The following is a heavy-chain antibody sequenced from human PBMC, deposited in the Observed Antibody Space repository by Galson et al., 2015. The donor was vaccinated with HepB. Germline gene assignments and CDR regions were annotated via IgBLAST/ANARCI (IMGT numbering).Heavy chain of an antibody. J-gene: IGHJ4*02. CDR3: AKQWSFSNSAPDFDY. D-gene: IGHD2-8*01. CDR2: TSGTGGST. Sequence: SLRLSCAASGFTFSSYAMTWVRQAPGKGLEWVSATSGTGGSTYYADSVKGRFTISRDNSKNTLYLQMNSLRAEDTAVYYCAKQWSFSNSAPDFDYWGQGTLVTVSS. V-gene: IGHV3-23*01. CDR1: GFTFSSYA.